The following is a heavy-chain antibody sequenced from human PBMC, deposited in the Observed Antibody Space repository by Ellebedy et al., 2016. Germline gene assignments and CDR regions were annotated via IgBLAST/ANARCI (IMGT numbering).Heavy chain of an antibody. J-gene: IGHJ5*02. Sequence: ASVKVSXKASGYTFTSYYMHWVRQAPGQGLEWMGWINPNSGGTNYAQKFQGRVTMTRDTSICTAYMELSRLRSDDTAVYYCARDGGDGGIWSEQLVSRFDPWGQGTLVTVSS. D-gene: IGHD6-6*01. CDR2: INPNSGGT. V-gene: IGHV1-2*02. CDR3: ARDGGDGGIWSEQLVSRFDP. CDR1: GYTFTSYY.